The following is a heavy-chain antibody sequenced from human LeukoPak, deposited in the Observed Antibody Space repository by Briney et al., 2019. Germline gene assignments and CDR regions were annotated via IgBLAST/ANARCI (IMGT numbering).Heavy chain of an antibody. CDR2: MYYSGST. Sequence: SETLSLTCTVSGXSISSYYGSWIRQPPGKGLEWIGYMYYSGSTNYNPSLKSRVTISVDMSKNQFSLKVSSVTAADTTVYYCARRVTSNWFDPWGQGTLVTVSS. V-gene: IGHV4-59*08. CDR3: ARRVTSNWFDP. D-gene: IGHD2-21*02. J-gene: IGHJ5*02. CDR1: GXSISSYY.